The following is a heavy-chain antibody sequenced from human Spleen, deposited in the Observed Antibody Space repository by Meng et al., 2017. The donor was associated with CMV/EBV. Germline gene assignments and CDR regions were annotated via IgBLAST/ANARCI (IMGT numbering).Heavy chain of an antibody. D-gene: IGHD1-7*01. J-gene: IGHJ4*02. CDR2: ISTYNGHT. CDR1: GYSFTTYG. Sequence: APVKVSCKASGYSFTTYGISWVRQAPGQGLEWMGWISTYNGHTKYAQRLQGRVTMTTDTSTSTVYMEVRSLRSDDTAVYYCVRDGTGITAFDYWGQGTLVTVSS. V-gene: IGHV1-18*01. CDR3: VRDGTGITAFDY.